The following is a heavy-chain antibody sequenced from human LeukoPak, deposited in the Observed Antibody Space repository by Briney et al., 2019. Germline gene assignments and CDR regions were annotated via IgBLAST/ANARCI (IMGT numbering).Heavy chain of an antibody. CDR1: GYTFTSYY. CDR3: ARGSRITFGGVIVMTLGY. CDR2: INPSGGST. D-gene: IGHD3-16*02. J-gene: IGHJ4*02. Sequence: ASVKVSCKASGYTFTSYYVHWVRQAPGQGLEWMGIINPSGGSTSYAQKFQGRVTMTRDTSTSTVYMELSSLRSEDTAVYYCARGSRITFGGVIVMTLGYWGQGTLVTVSS. V-gene: IGHV1-46*01.